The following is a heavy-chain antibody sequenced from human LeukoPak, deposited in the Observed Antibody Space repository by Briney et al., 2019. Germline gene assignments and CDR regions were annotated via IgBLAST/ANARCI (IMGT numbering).Heavy chain of an antibody. J-gene: IGHJ4*02. CDR1: GLTFGNCG. CDR3: AEVESSYCRI. Sequence: GGSLRLSCVASGLTFGNCGMNWVRQAPGKGLEWVSSIGGSGSTTYYADSVRGRFTISRDNSKNSTYLQMSSLRAEDTAIYYCAEVESSYCRIWGQGTLVTVSS. V-gene: IGHV3-23*01. D-gene: IGHD3-10*01. CDR2: IGGSGSTT.